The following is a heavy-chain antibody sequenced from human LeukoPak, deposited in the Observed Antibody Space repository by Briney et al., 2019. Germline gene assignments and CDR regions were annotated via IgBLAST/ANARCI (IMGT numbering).Heavy chain of an antibody. CDR2: IIPILGIA. J-gene: IGHJ6*02. D-gene: IGHD2-2*01. Sequence: SVKVSCKASGGTFSSYAISWVRQAPGQGLEWMGRIIPILGIANYAQKFQGRVTITADKSTSTAYMELSSLRSEDTAVYYCARDYLDGYCSSTSCFYGMDVWGQGTTVTVS. CDR1: GGTFSSYA. V-gene: IGHV1-69*04. CDR3: ARDYLDGYCSSTSCFYGMDV.